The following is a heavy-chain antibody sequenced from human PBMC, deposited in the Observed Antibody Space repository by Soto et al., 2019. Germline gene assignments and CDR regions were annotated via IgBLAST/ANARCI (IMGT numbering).Heavy chain of an antibody. Sequence: SETLSLTCTVSGASITTEGSFWSWIRQPPGKGLEWIGYISDNGSTYYNSSLRSRLSVALGTSKNEFSLKLTSVTDADTAVYFCARGDYGHSYHIDSWGQGTLVTVSS. V-gene: IGHV4-30-4*01. CDR2: ISDNGST. CDR3: ARGDYGHSYHIDS. CDR1: GASITTEGSF. D-gene: IGHD3-10*01. J-gene: IGHJ4*02.